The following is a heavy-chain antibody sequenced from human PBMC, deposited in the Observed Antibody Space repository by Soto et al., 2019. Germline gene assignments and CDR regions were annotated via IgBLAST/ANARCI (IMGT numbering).Heavy chain of an antibody. V-gene: IGHV1-2*02. D-gene: IGHD6-19*01. Sequence: ASVKVSVKASPYTFTNYYLHWVRQAPGQRPEWMGWINNGGGTIYAQKFQGRLTMTRDTSITTAYMELSRLSSDDTAFYYCATSSDWSPLLDYWGQGTLVTVSS. CDR1: PYTFTNYY. J-gene: IGHJ4*02. CDR2: INNGGGT. CDR3: ATSSDWSPLLDY.